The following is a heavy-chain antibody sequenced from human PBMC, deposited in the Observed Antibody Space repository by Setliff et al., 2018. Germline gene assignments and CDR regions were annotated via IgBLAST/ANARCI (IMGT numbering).Heavy chain of an antibody. Sequence: ASVKVSCKASGYTFTSYAMHWVRQAPGQRLEWMGWINPKNGDIFYAPKFQGRVTMTRDTSISTAYMELSRLRSDDTAVYYCARVAVGAMGADYWGQGTLVTVSS. CDR1: GYTFTSYA. J-gene: IGHJ4*02. CDR2: INPKNGDI. CDR3: ARVAVGAMGADY. V-gene: IGHV1-2*07. D-gene: IGHD1-26*01.